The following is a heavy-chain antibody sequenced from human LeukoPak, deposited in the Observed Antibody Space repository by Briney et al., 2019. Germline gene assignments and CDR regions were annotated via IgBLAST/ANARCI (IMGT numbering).Heavy chain of an antibody. CDR1: GYTFTSYD. CDR2: MNPNSGNT. J-gene: IGHJ6*02. Sequence: GASVKVSCKASGYTFTSYDISWVRQATGQGLEWMGWMNPNSGNTGYAQKFQGRVTMTRNTSISTAYMELSSLRSEDTAVYYCARSITMVRGVIIRYYYYYGMDVWGQGTTVTVSS. D-gene: IGHD3-10*01. CDR3: ARSITMVRGVIIRYYYYYGMDV. V-gene: IGHV1-8*01.